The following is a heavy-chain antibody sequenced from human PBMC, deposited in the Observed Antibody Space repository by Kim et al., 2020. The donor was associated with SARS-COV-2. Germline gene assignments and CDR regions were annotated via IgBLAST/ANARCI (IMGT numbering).Heavy chain of an antibody. D-gene: IGHD2-15*01. V-gene: IGHV7-4-1*02. J-gene: IGHJ4*02. CDR1: GYTFTNYA. CDR2: INTNTGNP. CDR3: AREGGQGWWYPDY. Sequence: ASVKVSCKASGYTFTNYAMNWVRQAPGQGLEWMGWINTNTGNPTYAQGFTGRFDFSLDTSVSTAYLQISSLKAEDTAVYYGAREGGQGWWYPDYWGQGTLVTVSS.